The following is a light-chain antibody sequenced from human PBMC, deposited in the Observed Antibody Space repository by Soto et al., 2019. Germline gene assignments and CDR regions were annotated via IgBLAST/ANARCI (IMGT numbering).Light chain of an antibody. J-gene: IGLJ1*01. CDR2: EVS. CDR1: SSDVGGYNY. Sequence: LTQPPSASGSPGQSVTISCTGTSSDVGGYNYVSWYQQHPGKAPRLMIYEVSKRPSGVPDRFSGSKSGNTASLTVSGLQAEDEADYYCSSYAGSNNLKVFGTGTKVTVL. V-gene: IGLV2-8*01. CDR3: SSYAGSNNLKV.